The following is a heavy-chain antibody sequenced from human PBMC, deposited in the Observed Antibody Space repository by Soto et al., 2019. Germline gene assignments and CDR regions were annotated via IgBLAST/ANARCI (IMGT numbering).Heavy chain of an antibody. CDR3: AREVTIFGVVTPLYYYYGMYV. D-gene: IGHD3-3*01. CDR1: GGTFSSYA. V-gene: IGHV1-69*01. CDR2: IIPIFGTA. J-gene: IGHJ6*02. Sequence: QVQLVQSGAEVKKPGSSVKVSCKASGGTFSSYAISWVRQAPGQGLEWMGGIIPIFGTANYAQKFQGRVTITADESTSTAYMELSSLRSEDTAVYYCAREVTIFGVVTPLYYYYGMYVWGQGTTVTVSS.